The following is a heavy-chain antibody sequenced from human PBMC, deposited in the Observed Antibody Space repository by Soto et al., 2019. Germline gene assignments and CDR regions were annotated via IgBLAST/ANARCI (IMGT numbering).Heavy chain of an antibody. D-gene: IGHD2-2*01. CDR2: IYYSGST. V-gene: IGHV4-31*03. Sequence: NPSETLSLTCTVSGGSISSGGYYWSWIRQHPGKGLEWIGYIYYSGSTYYNPSLKSRVTISVDTSKNQFSLKLSSVTAADTAVYYCARDRGRQLLHRYGMDVWGQGTTVTVSS. CDR3: ARDRGRQLLHRYGMDV. J-gene: IGHJ6*02. CDR1: GGSISSGGYY.